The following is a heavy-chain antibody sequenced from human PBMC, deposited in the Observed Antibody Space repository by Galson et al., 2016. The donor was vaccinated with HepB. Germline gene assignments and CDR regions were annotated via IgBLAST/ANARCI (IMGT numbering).Heavy chain of an antibody. D-gene: IGHD2/OR15-2a*01. CDR3: AKRHEYCPPVGCSVDY. CDR1: GFTLSKYH. V-gene: IGHV3-30*18. Sequence: SLRLSCAASGFTLSKYHMHWVRQAPGKGLEWVALSFHDEDYTYYPDSVKGRFTISRDNSNNILFLQMSSLRVDDTAVYFCAKRHEYCPPVGCSVDYWGQGTLVSVSS. J-gene: IGHJ4*02. CDR2: SFHDEDYT.